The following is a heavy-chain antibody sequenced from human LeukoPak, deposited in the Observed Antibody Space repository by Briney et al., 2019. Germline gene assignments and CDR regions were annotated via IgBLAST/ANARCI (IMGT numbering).Heavy chain of an antibody. CDR3: ARAPDFLMGYDFDY. CDR1: GGSISSYY. D-gene: IGHD3-3*01. CDR2: IYTSGGT. J-gene: IGHJ4*02. Sequence: SETLSLTCTVSGGSISSYYWSWIRQLAGKGLEWIGRIYTSGGTNYNPSLQSRVTMSVDTSKNQFSLKLSSVTDVDTAVYYCARAPDFLMGYDFDYRAKGTL. V-gene: IGHV4-4*07.